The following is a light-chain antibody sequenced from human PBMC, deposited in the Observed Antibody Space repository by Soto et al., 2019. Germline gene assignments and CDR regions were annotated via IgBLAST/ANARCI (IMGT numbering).Light chain of an antibody. Sequence: IVLTQSPATLSSFPGDRVTLSCRASQYINTRLAWYQHRPGQAPRLLIYQTSIRAAGIPARFSASGPGTDFTLTISDVQPEDFALYYCHQRQSWPRTFGQGTKVDIK. J-gene: IGKJ1*01. CDR3: HQRQSWPRT. CDR1: QYINTR. V-gene: IGKV3D-11*01. CDR2: QTS.